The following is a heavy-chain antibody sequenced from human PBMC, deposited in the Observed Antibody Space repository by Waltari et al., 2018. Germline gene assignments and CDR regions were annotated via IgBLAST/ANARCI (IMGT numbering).Heavy chain of an antibody. V-gene: IGHV3-23*01. CDR2: ISGSGGRK. CDR1: GFTFSSYA. J-gene: IGHJ4*02. D-gene: IGHD2-2*01. Sequence: EVQLLESGGGLVQPGGSLRLSCAASGFTFSSYAMSWVRTAPGKGLEWVSAISGSGGRKYYADSVKGRFTIARDNSKNTLYLQMNSLRAEDTAVYYCAKDVYCSSTSCYYDYWGQGTLVTVSS. CDR3: AKDVYCSSTSCYYDY.